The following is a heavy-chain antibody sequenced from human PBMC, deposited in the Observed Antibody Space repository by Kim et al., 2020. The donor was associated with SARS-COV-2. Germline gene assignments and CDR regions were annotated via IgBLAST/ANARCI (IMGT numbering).Heavy chain of an antibody. CDR3: ARKGGQEQLVSLYYYYGMDV. CDR2: ISSSSSYI. CDR1: GFTFSSYS. D-gene: IGHD6-6*01. Sequence: GGSLRLSCADSGFTFSSYSMNWVRQAPGKGLEWVSSISSSSSYIYYADSVKGRFTISRDNAKNSLYLQMNSLRAEDTAVYYCARKGGQEQLVSLYYYYGMDVWGQGTTVTVSS. V-gene: IGHV3-21*01. J-gene: IGHJ6*02.